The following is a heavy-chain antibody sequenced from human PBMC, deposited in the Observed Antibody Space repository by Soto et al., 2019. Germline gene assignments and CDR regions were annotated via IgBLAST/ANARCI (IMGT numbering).Heavy chain of an antibody. CDR3: TRGGLRGAGWFFDL. V-gene: IGHV3-13*01. J-gene: IGHJ4*02. D-gene: IGHD4-17*01. CDR1: GFTFSRYD. Sequence: EVQLVEPGGGLVEPDGSLRLSCAASGFTFSRYDLHWVRQRSGQGLEWVSTIGIAGDTYYADSVEGRFTISRENAQDSLFLQMNSLRDGDTAVYYCTRGGLRGAGWFFDLWGQGTRVTVSS. CDR2: IGIAGDT.